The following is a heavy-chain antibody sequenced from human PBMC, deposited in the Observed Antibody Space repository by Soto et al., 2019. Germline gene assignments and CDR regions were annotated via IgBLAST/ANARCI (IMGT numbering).Heavy chain of an antibody. D-gene: IGHD3-3*01. CDR1: GGSISSYY. Sequence: QVQLQESGPGLVKPSETLSLTCTVSGGSISSYYWSWIRQPPGKGLEWIGYIYYSGSTNYNPSLKSRVTISVDTSKNQFSLKLSSVTAADTAVYYCARAVGDDFWSGYYNPGGAQGIDYWGQGTLVTVSS. CDR2: IYYSGST. V-gene: IGHV4-59*01. CDR3: ARAVGDDFWSGYYNPGGAQGIDY. J-gene: IGHJ4*02.